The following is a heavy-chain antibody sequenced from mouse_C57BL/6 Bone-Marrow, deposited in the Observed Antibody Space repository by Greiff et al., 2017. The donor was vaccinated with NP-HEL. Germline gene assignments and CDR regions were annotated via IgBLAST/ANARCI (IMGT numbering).Heavy chain of an antibody. D-gene: IGHD1-1*01. V-gene: IGHV7-1*01. J-gene: IGHJ3*01. CDR1: GFTFSDFY. CDR3: ARNDYYGSSFAY. CDR2: SRNKANDYTT. Sequence: EVMLVKSGGGLVQSGRSLRLSCATSGFTFSDFYMEWVRQAPGKGLEWIAASRNKANDYTTEYSASVKGRFIVSRDTSQSILYLQMNTLRAEDTAIYYCARNDYYGSSFAYWGQGTLVTVSA.